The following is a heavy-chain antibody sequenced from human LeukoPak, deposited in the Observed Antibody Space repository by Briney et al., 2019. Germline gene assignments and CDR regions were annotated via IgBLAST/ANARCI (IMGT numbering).Heavy chain of an antibody. CDR2: IIPIFGTA. CDR1: GGTFSSYA. Sequence: GASVKVSCKASGGTFSSYAISWVRQAPGQGLEWMGGIIPIFGTANYAQKFQGRVTITADESTSTAYMELSSLRSEDTAVYYCARGSEGRYFDWSEWGQGTLVTVSS. J-gene: IGHJ4*02. CDR3: ARGSEGRYFDWSE. V-gene: IGHV1-69*13. D-gene: IGHD3-9*01.